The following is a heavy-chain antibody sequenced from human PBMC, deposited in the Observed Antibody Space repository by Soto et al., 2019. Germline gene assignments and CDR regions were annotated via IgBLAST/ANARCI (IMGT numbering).Heavy chain of an antibody. CDR3: ASRNSDVSYYGVFDY. D-gene: IGHD3-10*01. CDR2: IKQDGSEK. Sequence: PGGSLRLSCAASGFTFSGHWMSWVRQAPGKGLEWVANIKQDGSEKSYVDSVNGRFTISRDNAKNSMFLQMNNLRAEDTAVYYCASRNSDVSYYGVFDYWGQGTVVTVSS. J-gene: IGHJ4*02. CDR1: GFTFSGHW. V-gene: IGHV3-7*03.